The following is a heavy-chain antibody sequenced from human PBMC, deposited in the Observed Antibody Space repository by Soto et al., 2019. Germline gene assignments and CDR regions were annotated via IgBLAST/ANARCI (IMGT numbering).Heavy chain of an antibody. J-gene: IGHJ6*02. D-gene: IGHD3-10*01. Sequence: GGSMRLSCAASGFTFSSYDMHWVRQATGKGLEWVSAIGTAGDTYYPGSVKGRFTISRENAKNSLYFQMNSLRAEDTAVYYCARVSYYGSGSYFNIHYGMDVWGQGTTVTVSS. CDR1: GFTFSSYD. CDR2: IGTAGDT. CDR3: ARVSYYGSGSYFNIHYGMDV. V-gene: IGHV3-13*01.